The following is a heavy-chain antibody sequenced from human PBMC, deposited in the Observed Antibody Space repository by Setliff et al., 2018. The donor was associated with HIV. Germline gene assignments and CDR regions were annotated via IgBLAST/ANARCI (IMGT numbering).Heavy chain of an antibody. Sequence: PSETLSLTCTVSGGSISSYYWNWIRQPAGKGLEWIGRIYTSGSTNYNPSLKSRVTMSVDTSKNQFSLKLSSVTAADTAVYFCARGYPGIAVAGLTYYYYYYMDVWGKGTTVTVSS. V-gene: IGHV4-4*07. CDR2: IYTSGST. D-gene: IGHD6-19*01. J-gene: IGHJ6*03. CDR1: GGSISSYY. CDR3: ARGYPGIAVAGLTYYYYYYMDV.